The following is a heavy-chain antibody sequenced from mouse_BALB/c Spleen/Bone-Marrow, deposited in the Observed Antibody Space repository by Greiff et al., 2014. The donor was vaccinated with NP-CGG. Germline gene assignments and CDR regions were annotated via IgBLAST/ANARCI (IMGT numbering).Heavy chain of an antibody. D-gene: IGHD2-4*01. J-gene: IGHJ3*01. Sequence: QVQLQQSGAELVKPGASVKLSCKASGYTFTSYWMHWVKQRPGQGLEWIGEINPSNGRTNYNEKFKSKATLTVDKSSSTAYMQLSSLTSVDSAVYYCARWGITLAYWGQGTLVTVSA. CDR3: ARWGITLAY. V-gene: IGHV1S81*02. CDR1: GYTFTSYW. CDR2: INPSNGRT.